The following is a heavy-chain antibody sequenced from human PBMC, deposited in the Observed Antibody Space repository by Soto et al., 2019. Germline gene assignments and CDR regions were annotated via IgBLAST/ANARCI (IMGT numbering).Heavy chain of an antibody. D-gene: IGHD6-25*01. CDR3: AREVPAASLAY. CDR2: IHYVGIS. CDR1: GGSVSSGNSY. J-gene: IGHJ4*02. Sequence: QVQLQESGPGLLKPSETLSLTCNVSGGSVSSGNSYWNWIRQPPGKGLEWIGNIHYVGISNNNPSLKSRVTISLDETRNQFSLRLTSVTAADTAVYYCAREVPAASLAYWGLGTLVTVSS. V-gene: IGHV4-61*01.